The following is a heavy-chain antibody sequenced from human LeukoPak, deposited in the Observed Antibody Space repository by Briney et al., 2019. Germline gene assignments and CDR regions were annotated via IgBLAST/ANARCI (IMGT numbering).Heavy chain of an antibody. CDR2: ISYDGSNK. J-gene: IGHJ4*02. Sequence: PGRSLRLSCAASGFTFSSYAMRWVRQAPGKGLEWVAVISYDGSNKYYADSVKGRFTISRDNSKNTLYLQMNSLRAEDTAVYYCAREITVTYYFDYWGQGTLVTVSS. CDR3: AREITVTYYFDY. CDR1: GFTFSSYA. V-gene: IGHV3-30-3*01. D-gene: IGHD4-11*01.